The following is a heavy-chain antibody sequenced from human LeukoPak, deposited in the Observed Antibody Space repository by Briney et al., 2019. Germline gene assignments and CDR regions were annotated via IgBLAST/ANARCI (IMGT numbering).Heavy chain of an antibody. V-gene: IGHV4-39*07. CDR1: GDSITSTNHF. J-gene: IGHJ3*02. CDR2: IYYSGST. CDR3: ARGSVLTTLAFDI. Sequence: PSETLSLTCAVSGDSITSTNHFWGWIRQPPGKGLNWIGSIYYSGSTYYNPSLKSRVTISVDTSKNQFSLKLSSVTAADTAVYYCARGSVLTTLAFDIWGQGTMVTVSS. D-gene: IGHD3-9*01.